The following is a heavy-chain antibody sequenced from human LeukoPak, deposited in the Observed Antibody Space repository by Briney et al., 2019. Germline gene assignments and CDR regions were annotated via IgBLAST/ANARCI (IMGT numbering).Heavy chain of an antibody. D-gene: IGHD1-26*01. J-gene: IGHJ3*02. CDR1: AFIFSKYA. Sequence: GRSLRLSCAASAFIFSKYAMHWVRQTPGNGLEWVAAIWNDGSDENYADSVKGRFTISCDNSKNTLYLQLNSLRAEDTAVYYCAFEIGRSQGAFDIWGQGTMITVSS. CDR3: AFEIGRSQGAFDI. CDR2: IWNDGSDE. V-gene: IGHV3-33*01.